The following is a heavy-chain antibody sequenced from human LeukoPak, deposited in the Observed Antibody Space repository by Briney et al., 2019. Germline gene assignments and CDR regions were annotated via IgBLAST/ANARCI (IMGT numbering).Heavy chain of an antibody. Sequence: GGSLRLSCAASGFIFEDYAMHWVRQPPGKGLEWVSLISGDGGTRYYADSVKGRFTISRDNNKKSLYLQMNSLTTEDTALYYCTKSTVRRWLQSITDYWGQGTLVTVSS. CDR2: ISGDGGTR. CDR1: GFIFEDYA. CDR3: TKSTVRRWLQSITDY. D-gene: IGHD5-24*01. J-gene: IGHJ4*02. V-gene: IGHV3-43*02.